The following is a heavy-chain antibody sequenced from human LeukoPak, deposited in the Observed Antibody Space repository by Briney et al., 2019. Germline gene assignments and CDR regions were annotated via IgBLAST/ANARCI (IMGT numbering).Heavy chain of an antibody. CDR3: ARGGPAAGRFDY. Sequence: GGSLRLSCAAPGFTFSSNEMNWVRQAQGKGLEWVSYISSSGSTIYYADSVKGRFTISRDNAKNSLYLQMNSLRAEDTAVYYCARGGPAAGRFDYWGQGTLVTVSS. D-gene: IGHD6-13*01. CDR2: ISSSGSTI. J-gene: IGHJ4*02. V-gene: IGHV3-48*03. CDR1: GFTFSSNE.